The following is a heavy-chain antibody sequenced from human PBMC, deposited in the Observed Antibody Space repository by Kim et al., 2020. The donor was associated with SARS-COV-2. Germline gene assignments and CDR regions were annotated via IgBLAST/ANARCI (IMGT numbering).Heavy chain of an antibody. CDR1: GYTFTSYD. Sequence: ASVKVSCKASGYTFTSYDINWVRQATGQGLEWMGWMNPNSANTGYAQKFQGRVTMTRNTSISTAYIELSSLRSEDTAVYYCARVRAWSGYEPYYFDYWGQGTLVTVSS. V-gene: IGHV1-8*01. CDR3: ARVRAWSGYEPYYFDY. CDR2: MNPNSANT. J-gene: IGHJ4*02. D-gene: IGHD5-12*01.